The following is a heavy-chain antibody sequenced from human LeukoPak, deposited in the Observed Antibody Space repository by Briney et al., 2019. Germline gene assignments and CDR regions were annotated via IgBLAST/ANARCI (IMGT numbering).Heavy chain of an antibody. CDR2: INPDGSST. V-gene: IGHV3-74*01. CDR1: GFTFIAYG. CDR3: TRELPREVALDY. Sequence: GGSLRLSCAASGFTFIAYGMQWVRQAPGKGLVSVSRINPDGSSTSYADSVKGRFTVSRDNAKNTLYLQVNSLRAEDTAVYFCTRELPREVALDYWGKGTLVTVSS. J-gene: IGHJ4*01. D-gene: IGHD1-26*01.